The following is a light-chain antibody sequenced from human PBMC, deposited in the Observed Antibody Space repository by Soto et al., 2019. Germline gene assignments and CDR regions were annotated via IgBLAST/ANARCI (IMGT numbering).Light chain of an antibody. J-gene: IGLJ2*01. CDR1: SGHSSYA. CDR2: LNNDGSH. Sequence: QSVLTQSPSASASLGASVKLTCTLSSGHSSYAIAWHQKQPGKGPRYLMDLNNDGSHSKGDGIPDRFSGSSSGAERYLIIPSLQSEDEADYYCQTWGTGVQVFGGGTKLTVL. V-gene: IGLV4-69*01. CDR3: QTWGTGVQV.